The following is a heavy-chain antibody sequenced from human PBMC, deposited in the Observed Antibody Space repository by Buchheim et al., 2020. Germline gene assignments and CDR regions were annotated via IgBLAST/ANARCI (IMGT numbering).Heavy chain of an antibody. CDR1: GGSISSTNYY. CDR2: IYYSGST. Sequence: QLQLQESGPGLVKPSETLSLTCTVSGGSISSTNYYWGWIRQPPGKGLEWIGTIYYSGSTYYNPSLKSRVTISVDTSKNQFSLKLSSVTVADTAIYYCARQNDFWSSPYMEGWFDPWGQGTL. J-gene: IGHJ5*02. D-gene: IGHD3-3*01. V-gene: IGHV4-39*01. CDR3: ARQNDFWSSPYMEGWFDP.